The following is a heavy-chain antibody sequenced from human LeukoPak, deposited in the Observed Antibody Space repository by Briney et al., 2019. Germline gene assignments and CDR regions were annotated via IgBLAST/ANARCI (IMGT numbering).Heavy chain of an antibody. CDR1: GYSFMTYW. J-gene: IGHJ3*02. Sequence: GESLKISCQASGYSFMTYWIGWVRQMPGKGLEWMGIIYPGDSDTRYSPSFQGQVTISADKSISTAYLQWSSLKASDTAMYYCARPLQNKFIAVAFPYDAFDIWGQGTMVTVSS. D-gene: IGHD6-19*01. V-gene: IGHV5-51*01. CDR3: ARPLQNKFIAVAFPYDAFDI. CDR2: IYPGDSDT.